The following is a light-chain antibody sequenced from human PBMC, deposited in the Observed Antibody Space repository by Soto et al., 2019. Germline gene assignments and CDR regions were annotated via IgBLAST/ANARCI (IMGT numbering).Light chain of an antibody. V-gene: IGLV1-40*01. J-gene: IGLJ1*01. CDR1: SSNIGAGYD. CDR3: QSYDSSLSAYV. CDR2: GNS. Sequence: QSVLTQPPSVSGAPGQRVTISCTGSSSNIGAGYDVHWYQQLPGTAPKLLIYGNSNRPSGVPDRFSGSKSGTSASLAITGLQAEDEADYYCQSYDSSLSAYVFGTGTNHRP.